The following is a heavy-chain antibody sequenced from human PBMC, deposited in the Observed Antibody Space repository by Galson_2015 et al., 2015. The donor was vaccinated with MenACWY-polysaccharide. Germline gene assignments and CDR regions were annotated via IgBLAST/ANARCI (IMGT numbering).Heavy chain of an antibody. J-gene: IGHJ4*02. D-gene: IGHD1-14*01. CDR1: GFTFSGHY. Sequence: SLRLSCAASGFTFSGHYMDWVRQAPGKGLEWVARVRDKPHSYTTEYAASVKCRFTVAREDSKNSLFLQMNSLKTEDTARYYCSRRLNRNDRPSAFASRAQGPPAPSSS. CDR2: VRDKPHSYTT. V-gene: IGHV3-72*01. CDR3: SRRLNRNDRPSAFAS.